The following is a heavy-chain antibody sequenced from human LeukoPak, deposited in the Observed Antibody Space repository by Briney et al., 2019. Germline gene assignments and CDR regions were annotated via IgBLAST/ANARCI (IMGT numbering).Heavy chain of an antibody. CDR1: GFTFSTYW. J-gene: IGHJ6*02. Sequence: PGGSLRLSCAASGFTFSTYWMTWVRQAPGKGLEWVANIKQDGSEKYYVDSVKGRFTISRDNAKNSLYLQMNSLTAEDTAVYYCARVDGRYYYFYGMDVWGQGTTVTVFS. CDR2: IKQDGSEK. CDR3: ARVDGRYYYFYGMDV. V-gene: IGHV3-7*04.